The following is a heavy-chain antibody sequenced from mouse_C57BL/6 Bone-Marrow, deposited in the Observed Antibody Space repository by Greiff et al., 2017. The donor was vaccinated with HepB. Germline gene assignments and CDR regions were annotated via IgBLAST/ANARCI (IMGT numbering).Heavy chain of an antibody. CDR2: ISSGSSTI. CDR3: ARCITTAYYAMDY. CDR1: GFTFSDYG. J-gene: IGHJ4*01. V-gene: IGHV5-17*01. D-gene: IGHD1-1*01. Sequence: EVQLVESGGGLVKPGGSLKLSCAASGFTFSDYGMHWVRQAPEKGLEWVAYISSGSSTIYYADTVKGRFTISSDNAKNTLSLQMTSLRSEDTAMYYWARCITTAYYAMDYWGQGTSVTVPS.